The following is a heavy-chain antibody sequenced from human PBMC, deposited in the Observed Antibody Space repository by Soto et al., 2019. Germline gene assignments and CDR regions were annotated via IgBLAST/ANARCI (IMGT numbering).Heavy chain of an antibody. J-gene: IGHJ4*02. V-gene: IGHV4-39*01. CDR2: IYYSGST. Sequence: SETLSLTCTVSGGSISSSSYYWGWIRQPPGKGLEWIGSIYYSGSTYYNPSLKSRVTISVDTSKNQFSLKLSSVTAADTAVYYCARGSHYNFDYWGQGTLVTV. CDR3: ARGSHYNFDY. D-gene: IGHD1-26*01. CDR1: GGSISSSSYY.